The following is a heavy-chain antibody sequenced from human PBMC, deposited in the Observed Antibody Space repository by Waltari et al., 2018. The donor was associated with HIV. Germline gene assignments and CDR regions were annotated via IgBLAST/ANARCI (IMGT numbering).Heavy chain of an antibody. D-gene: IGHD3-9*01. CDR2: ISWNSRSV. V-gene: IGHV3-9*01. CDR3: AKEDGPFGDILTGHFAFDY. Sequence: EVLLVESGGGLVQHGRSLRLSCAASGFKFDDYAIHWVRQAPGKGLEWVSCISWNSRSVAYAASVNGRVSVSRDNAKTSVSLQIHSLRTEDTALYYCAKEDGPFGDILTGHFAFDYWGQGVLVTVSS. J-gene: IGHJ4*02. CDR1: GFKFDDYA.